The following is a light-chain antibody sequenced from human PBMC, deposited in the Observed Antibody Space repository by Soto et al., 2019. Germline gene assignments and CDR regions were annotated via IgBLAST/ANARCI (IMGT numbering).Light chain of an antibody. J-gene: IGKJ3*01. CDR2: WAS. V-gene: IGKV4-1*01. CDR1: QSVLYSSNNKNY. Sequence: DIVMTQSPDSLAVSLGERATINCKSSQSVLYSSNNKNYLAWYQQKPGQPPKLLIYWASTRESGVPGRFSGSGSGTDFTLTISSLQAEDVAVYYCQQYYSTLTFGPGTKVDIK. CDR3: QQYYSTLT.